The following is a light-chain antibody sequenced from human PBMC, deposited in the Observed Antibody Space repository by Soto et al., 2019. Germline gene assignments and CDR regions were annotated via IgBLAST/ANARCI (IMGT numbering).Light chain of an antibody. V-gene: IGLV2-14*01. J-gene: IGLJ1*01. Sequence: SSDVGAYNFVSWYQQYPGKAPKVMIYEVNNRPSGVSNRFSGSKSGNTASLTISGLQAEDEADYYCSSFTRSSTYVFGSGTKVTVL. CDR2: EVN. CDR3: SSFTRSSTYV. CDR1: SSDVGAYNF.